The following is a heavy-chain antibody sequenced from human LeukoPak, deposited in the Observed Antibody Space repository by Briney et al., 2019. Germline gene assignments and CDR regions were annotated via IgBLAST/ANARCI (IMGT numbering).Heavy chain of an antibody. CDR3: AKVGVGQQLVRGYFDC. CDR1: GFTFSSYG. Sequence: GGSLRLSCAASGFTFSSYGIHWVRQAPGKGLEWVAVISYDGSNQYYAEPVKGRFTISRDNSKNTLYLQMNSLRAEDTAVYYCAKVGVGQQLVRGYFDCWDQGTLVTVSS. V-gene: IGHV3-30*18. CDR2: ISYDGSNQ. J-gene: IGHJ4*02. D-gene: IGHD6-13*01.